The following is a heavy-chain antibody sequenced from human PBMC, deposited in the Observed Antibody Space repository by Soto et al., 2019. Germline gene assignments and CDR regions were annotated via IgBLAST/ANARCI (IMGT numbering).Heavy chain of an antibody. D-gene: IGHD1-1*01. J-gene: IGHJ4*02. Sequence: QVHLVQSGAEVKKPGASVKVSCKGSGYIFTTYGITWVRQAPGQGLEWMGWISAHNGNTNYAQKLQGRVTVTRDTSTSTASMELSNLRSDDTAVYYCARGRYGDFWGQGALVTVSS. CDR2: ISAHNGNT. V-gene: IGHV1-18*01. CDR1: GYIFTTYG. CDR3: ARGRYGDF.